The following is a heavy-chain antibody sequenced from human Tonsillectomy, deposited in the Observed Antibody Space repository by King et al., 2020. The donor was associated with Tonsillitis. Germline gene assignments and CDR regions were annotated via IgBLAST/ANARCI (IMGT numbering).Heavy chain of an antibody. CDR3: ARGSPDYYGSDY. Sequence: QLQESGPGLVKPSQTLSLTCTVSGVSISNGGYYWSWIRQPPGKGLEWIGNTFYIGNTYYNPPLKNRLTISVETSKNQFSLKLSSVTAADTAVYYCARGSPDYYGSDYWGQGTLVTVSS. CDR1: GVSISNGGYY. V-gene: IGHV4-30-4*01. J-gene: IGHJ4*02. CDR2: TFYIGNT. D-gene: IGHD3-10*01.